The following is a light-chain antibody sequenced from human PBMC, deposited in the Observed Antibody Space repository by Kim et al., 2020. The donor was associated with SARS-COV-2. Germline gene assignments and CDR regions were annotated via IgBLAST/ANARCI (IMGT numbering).Light chain of an antibody. CDR3: LQHNRYPYT. J-gene: IGKJ2*01. Sequence: DIQMTQSPSSLSASVGHRVTITCRANEDIRKDVDWFQQKPGKAPKRLIYSAFSLQSGVPVRFSGSGSGTEFTLTISHLQPEDFATYFCLQHNRYPYTFGQGTKLEIK. V-gene: IGKV1-17*02. CDR1: EDIRKD. CDR2: SAF.